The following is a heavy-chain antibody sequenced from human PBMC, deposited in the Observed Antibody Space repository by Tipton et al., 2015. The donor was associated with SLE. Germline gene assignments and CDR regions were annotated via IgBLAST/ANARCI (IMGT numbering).Heavy chain of an antibody. D-gene: IGHD3-10*01. Sequence: SLRLSCAASGFAFSTYAMSRVRQVPGRGLEWVSLISGSGGSTYYADSVKGRFTISRDKSKNTLYLQINSLRAEDTALYFCAKDPGVRAFDYWGQGTLVTVSS. CDR1: GFAFSTYA. V-gene: IGHV3-23*01. CDR3: AKDPGVRAFDY. CDR2: ISGSGGST. J-gene: IGHJ4*02.